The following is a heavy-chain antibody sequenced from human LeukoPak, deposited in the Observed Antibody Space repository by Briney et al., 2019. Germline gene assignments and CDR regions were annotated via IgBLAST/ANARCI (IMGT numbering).Heavy chain of an antibody. CDR3: ARVYSGGGYDGQAHPFDY. D-gene: IGHD5-12*01. CDR2: ICYSGST. J-gene: IGHJ4*02. CDR1: GGSISSGDYY. V-gene: IGHV4-30-4*08. Sequence: SETLSLTCTVSGGSISSGDYYWSWIRQHPGKGLEWIGSICYSGSTYYNPSLKSRVTISVDTSKNQFSLNLNSVTAADTALYYCARVYSGGGYDGQAHPFDYWGQGTLVTVSS.